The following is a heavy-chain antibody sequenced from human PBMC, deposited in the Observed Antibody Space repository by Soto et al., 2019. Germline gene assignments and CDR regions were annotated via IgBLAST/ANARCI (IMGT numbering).Heavy chain of an antibody. J-gene: IGHJ4*02. Sequence: PGGSLRLSCAASGFTFSSYAMSWVRQAPGKGLEWVSAISGSGGSTYYADSVKGRFTISRDNSKNTLYLQMNSLRAEDTAVYYCAKTQSPPGYCTNGVCSDFDYWGQGTLVTVSS. D-gene: IGHD2-8*01. CDR3: AKTQSPPGYCTNGVCSDFDY. CDR2: ISGSGGST. CDR1: GFTFSSYA. V-gene: IGHV3-23*01.